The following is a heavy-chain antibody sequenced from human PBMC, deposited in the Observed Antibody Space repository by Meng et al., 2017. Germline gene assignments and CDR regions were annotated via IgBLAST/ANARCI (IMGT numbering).Heavy chain of an antibody. CDR1: GFTFSDYD. Sequence: VQGAESGGGLVLPWGSLRLSCAASGFTFSDYDMSWIRQAPGKGLEWVSYISSSGSTIYYADSVKGRFTISRDNAKNSLYLQMNSLRAEDTAVYYCASNMGRDTDAFDIWGQGTMVTVSS. D-gene: IGHD1-26*01. V-gene: IGHV3-11*04. CDR3: ASNMGRDTDAFDI. CDR2: ISSSGSTI. J-gene: IGHJ3*02.